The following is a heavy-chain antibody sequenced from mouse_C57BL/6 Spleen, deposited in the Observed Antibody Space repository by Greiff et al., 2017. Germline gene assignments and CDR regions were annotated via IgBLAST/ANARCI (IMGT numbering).Heavy chain of an antibody. D-gene: IGHD2-2*01. V-gene: IGHV1-39*01. CDR2: INPNYGTT. CDR1: GYSFPDYN. Sequence: VQLKEPGPELVKPGASVKISCKASGYSFPDYNMNWVKQSNGKSLEWIGVINPNYGTTSYNQKFKGKATLTVDQSSSTAYMQLNSLTSEDSAVYYCAVGSTMVTTGYWGQGTTLTVSS. CDR3: AVGSTMVTTGY. J-gene: IGHJ2*01.